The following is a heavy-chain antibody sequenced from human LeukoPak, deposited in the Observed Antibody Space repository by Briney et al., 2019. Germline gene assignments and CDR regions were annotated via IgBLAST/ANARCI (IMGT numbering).Heavy chain of an antibody. CDR2: INHSGST. Sequence: SETPSLTCAVYGGSFSGYYWSWIRQPPGKGLEWIGEINHSGSTNYNPSLKSRVTISVDTSKNQFSLKLSSVTAADTAVYYCARALSSWPIDYWGQGTLVTVSS. J-gene: IGHJ4*02. CDR1: GGSFSGYY. CDR3: ARALSSWPIDY. D-gene: IGHD6-13*01. V-gene: IGHV4-34*01.